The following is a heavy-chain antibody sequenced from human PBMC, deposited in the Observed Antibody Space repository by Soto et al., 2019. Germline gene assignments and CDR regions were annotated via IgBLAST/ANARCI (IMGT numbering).Heavy chain of an antibody. CDR2: IYPCDSDT. Sequence: GESLKVSCKGSGYRFTSYWIGWVRQIPGKSLEWVRIIYPCDSDTRYSPSFQVPVTISADKSISTAYLQWSSLKASDTAMYYCARRSKVNTLGYYYGMDVWGQGTTVPVSS. CDR1: GYRFTSYW. V-gene: IGHV5-51*01. CDR3: ARRSKVNTLGYYYGMDV. J-gene: IGHJ6*02. D-gene: IGHD3-16*01.